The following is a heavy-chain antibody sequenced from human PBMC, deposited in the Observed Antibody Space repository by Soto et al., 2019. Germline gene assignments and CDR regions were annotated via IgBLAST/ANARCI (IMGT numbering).Heavy chain of an antibody. Sequence: EVQLVESGGALVQPGGPLTLSCAASGFTFSNYWMHWVRQAPGKGLVWVSRINPDGNTRSYADSVKGRFTISRDNAENTLYLQMNSLRAEDTAVYYCARVGVGASHFDDWGQGTLVTVYS. V-gene: IGHV3-74*01. CDR2: INPDGNTR. J-gene: IGHJ4*02. CDR3: ARVGVGASHFDD. CDR1: GFTFSNYW. D-gene: IGHD1-26*01.